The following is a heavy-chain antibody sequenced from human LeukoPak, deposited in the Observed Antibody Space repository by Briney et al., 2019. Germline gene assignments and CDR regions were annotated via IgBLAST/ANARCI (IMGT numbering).Heavy chain of an antibody. CDR2: ISSSGSTI. J-gene: IGHJ4*02. D-gene: IGHD2-8*01. CDR3: ARGIGVPVFDY. V-gene: IGHV3-48*03. CDR1: GFTFSSYE. Sequence: GGSLRLSCAASGFTFSSYEMNRVRQAPGKGLEWVSYISSSGSTIYYADSVKGRFTISRDNAKNSLYLQMNSLRAEDTAVYYCARGIGVPVFDYWGQGTLVTVSS.